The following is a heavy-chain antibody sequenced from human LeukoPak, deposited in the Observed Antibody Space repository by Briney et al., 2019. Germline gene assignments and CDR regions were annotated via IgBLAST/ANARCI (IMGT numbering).Heavy chain of an antibody. CDR3: AGSYDILTGYFPSPSDY. D-gene: IGHD3-9*01. J-gene: IGHJ4*02. CDR2: ITSTSTYT. CDR1: GFTFSNYN. Sequence: GGSLRLSCAAPGFTFSNYNMNWVRQAPGKSLEWVSSITSTSTYTFYADSVKGRFIISRDNAKNSLYLQMNSLRAEDTAVYYCAGSYDILTGYFPSPSDYWGQGTLVTVSS. V-gene: IGHV3-21*01.